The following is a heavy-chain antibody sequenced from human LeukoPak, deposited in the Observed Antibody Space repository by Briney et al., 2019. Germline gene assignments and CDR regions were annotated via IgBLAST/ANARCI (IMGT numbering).Heavy chain of an antibody. CDR2: LYYGVST. Sequence: GGSLRLSCVVSGFTVSGDYISWFRQAPGKGLVWVSVLYYGVSTFYKDSVKGRFTTSGDNFKNTVYLQMNSLRAEDTAVYYCAKAHGARSQVTTFGYWGQGTLVTVSS. CDR1: GFTVSGDY. CDR3: AKAHGARSQVTTFGY. V-gene: IGHV3-53*01. D-gene: IGHD4-17*01. J-gene: IGHJ4*02.